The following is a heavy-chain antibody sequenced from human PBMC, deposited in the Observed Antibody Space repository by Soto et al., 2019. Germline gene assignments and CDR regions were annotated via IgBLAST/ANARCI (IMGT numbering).Heavy chain of an antibody. D-gene: IGHD3-22*01. J-gene: IGHJ3*02. CDR2: ISYDGSNK. CDR3: SGSYDSSGYYAFDI. Sequence: GGSLRLSCAASGFTFSSYAMHWVRQAPGKGLEWVAVISYDGSNKYYADSVKGRFTISRDNSKNTLYLQMNSLRAEDTAFFYCSGSYDSSGYYAFDIWGQGTMVTV. CDR1: GFTFSSYA. V-gene: IGHV3-30*04.